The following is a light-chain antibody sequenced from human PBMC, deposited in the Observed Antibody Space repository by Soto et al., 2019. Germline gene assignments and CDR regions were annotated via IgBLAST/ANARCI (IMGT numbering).Light chain of an antibody. V-gene: IGKV3-20*01. CDR2: GAS. CDR3: QQHASSPLT. J-gene: IGKJ4*01. Sequence: EIVLTQSPGTLSLSSGERATLSCRASQSVRSNYLAWYQQKPGQAPRLLIYGASSRATGIPDRFGGSGSGPDFTPTIRRLEPEDSAVYYCQQHASSPLTFGGGTKVEIK. CDR1: QSVRSNY.